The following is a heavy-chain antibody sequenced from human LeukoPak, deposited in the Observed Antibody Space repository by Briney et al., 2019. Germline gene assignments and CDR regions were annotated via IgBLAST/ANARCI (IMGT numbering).Heavy chain of an antibody. Sequence: GGSLRLSCAASGFTFSSYAMSWVRQAPGKGLEWVSAISGSGGSTYYADSVKGRFTISRDNSKNTLYLQMNSLGAEDTAVYYCAKAITMVRGVIYWGQGTLVTVSS. CDR3: AKAITMVRGVIY. D-gene: IGHD3-10*01. J-gene: IGHJ4*02. CDR1: GFTFSSYA. V-gene: IGHV3-23*01. CDR2: ISGSGGST.